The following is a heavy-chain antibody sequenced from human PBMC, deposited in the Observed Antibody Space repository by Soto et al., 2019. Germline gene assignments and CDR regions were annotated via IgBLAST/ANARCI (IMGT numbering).Heavy chain of an antibody. Sequence: QVQLVESGGGVVQPGGSLRLSCAASGFTFSSYVMHWVRQAPGKGLEWVAAIWYAGGNKYYADSVKGRFTISRDNSKNTLYLQMNSLRAEDTAVYYCARDGQWLPRDGLRSSYYFDYGGQGPRVTVSS. CDR1: GFTFSSYV. J-gene: IGHJ4*02. D-gene: IGHD6-19*01. V-gene: IGHV3-33*01. CDR3: ARDGQWLPRDGLRSSYYFDY. CDR2: IWYAGGNK.